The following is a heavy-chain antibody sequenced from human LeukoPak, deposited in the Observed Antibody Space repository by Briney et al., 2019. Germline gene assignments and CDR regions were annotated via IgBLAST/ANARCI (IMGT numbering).Heavy chain of an antibody. CDR1: GGSFSGYY. D-gene: IGHD1-1*01. J-gene: IGHJ4*02. CDR3: TITTGTTLGLMDY. V-gene: IGHV4-34*01. Sequence: SETLSLTCAVHGGSFSGYYWRWIRQPPGKGLEWIGEINHSGSTNYNPSLKSRVTISVDTSKNQLSLKMSSVTAADTAVYYCTITTGTTLGLMDYWGQGTLVTVSS. CDR2: INHSGST.